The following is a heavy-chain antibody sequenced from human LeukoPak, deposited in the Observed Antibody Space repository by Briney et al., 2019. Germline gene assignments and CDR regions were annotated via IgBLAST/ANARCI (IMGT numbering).Heavy chain of an antibody. Sequence: SETQSLTCTVSGGSISSGDYYWSWIRQHPGKGVEWIGYIYYSGSTYYNPSLKSRVTISVDTSKNQFSLKLSSVTAADTAVYYCARGVKGYFYDSAVDYWGQGTLVTVSS. CDR3: ARGVKGYFYDSAVDY. J-gene: IGHJ4*02. D-gene: IGHD3-22*01. CDR1: GGSISSGDYY. CDR2: IYYSGST. V-gene: IGHV4-31*03.